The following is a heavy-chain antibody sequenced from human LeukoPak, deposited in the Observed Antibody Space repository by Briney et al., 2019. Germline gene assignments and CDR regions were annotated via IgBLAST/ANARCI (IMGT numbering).Heavy chain of an antibody. CDR1: GFTFSSYS. Sequence: GSLRLSCAASGFTFSSYSMNWVRQAPGKGLEWVSYISSSSNTIYYADYVKGRFTISRDNAKNSLYLQMNSLRAEDTAVYYCARVGIQLCVDYWGQGTLVTVSS. V-gene: IGHV3-48*01. J-gene: IGHJ4*02. D-gene: IGHD5-18*01. CDR3: ARVGIQLCVDY. CDR2: ISSSSNTI.